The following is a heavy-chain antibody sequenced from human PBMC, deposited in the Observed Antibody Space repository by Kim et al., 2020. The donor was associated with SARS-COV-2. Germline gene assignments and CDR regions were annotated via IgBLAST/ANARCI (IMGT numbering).Heavy chain of an antibody. V-gene: IGHV3-21*01. Sequence: GGSLRLSCAASGFTFSSYSMNWVRQAPGKGLEWVSSISSGSTYIYYADSVKGRFTISRDNAKNPLYLQMNNLRAEDTAVYYCARETYSSSWFDYWGQGTLVTVSS. J-gene: IGHJ4*02. CDR1: GFTFSSYS. CDR3: ARETYSSSWFDY. D-gene: IGHD6-13*01. CDR2: ISSGSTYI.